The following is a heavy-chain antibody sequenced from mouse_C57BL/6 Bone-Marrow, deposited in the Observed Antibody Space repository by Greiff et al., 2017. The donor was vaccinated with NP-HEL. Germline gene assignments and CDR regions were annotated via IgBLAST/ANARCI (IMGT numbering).Heavy chain of an antibody. CDR2: FYPGSGSI. CDR1: GYTFTEYT. V-gene: IGHV1-62-2*01. Sequence: QVQLQQSGAELVKPGASVKLSCKASGYTFTEYTIHWVKQRSGQGLEWIGWFYPGSGSIKYNEKFKDKATLTADKSSSTVYMELSRLTSEDSAVYFCARHEEGLIYYDYGPWFAYWGQGTLVTVSA. D-gene: IGHD2-4*01. CDR3: ARHEEGLIYYDYGPWFAY. J-gene: IGHJ3*01.